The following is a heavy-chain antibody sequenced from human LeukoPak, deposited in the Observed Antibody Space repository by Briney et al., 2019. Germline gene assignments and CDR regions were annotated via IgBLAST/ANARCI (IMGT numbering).Heavy chain of an antibody. CDR2: IYTSGST. CDR3: ASASRSYSSSGGGSADY. CDR1: GGSISSSYYY. D-gene: IGHD6-13*01. Sequence: PSETLSLTCTVSGGSISSSYYYWSWIRQPAGKGLEWIGRIYTSGSTNYNPSLKSRVTMSVDTSKNQFSLKLSSVTAADTAVYYCASASRSYSSSGGGSADYWGQGTLVTVSS. V-gene: IGHV4-61*02. J-gene: IGHJ4*02.